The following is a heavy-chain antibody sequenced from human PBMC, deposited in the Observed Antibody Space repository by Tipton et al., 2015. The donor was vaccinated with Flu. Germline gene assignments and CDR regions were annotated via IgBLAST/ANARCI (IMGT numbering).Heavy chain of an antibody. CDR3: ARTFGSGTYYRMLFDY. J-gene: IGHJ4*02. CDR2: IHHTGST. CDR1: GYSISSNYY. Sequence: TLSLTCAVSGYSISSNYYWGWIRQPPGKGLEWIGSIHHTGSTSYNASLKSRVTISVDTSKNHFSLRLTSVTAADTAVYYCARTFGSGTYYRMLFDYWGQGTLVTVSS. D-gene: IGHD3-10*01. V-gene: IGHV4-38-2*01.